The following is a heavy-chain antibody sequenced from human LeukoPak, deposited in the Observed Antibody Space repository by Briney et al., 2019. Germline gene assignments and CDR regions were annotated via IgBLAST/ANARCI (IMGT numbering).Heavy chain of an antibody. V-gene: IGHV4-61*02. J-gene: IGHJ4*02. CDR3: ARESSLLRSTDY. D-gene: IGHD3-3*01. CDR1: GGSISSGSYY. CDR2: IYTSGST. Sequence: SQTLSLTCTVSGGSISSGSYYWSWIRQPAGKGLEWIGRIYTSGSTNYNPSLKSRVIISVDTSKNQFSLKLSSVTAADTAVYYCARESSLLRSTDYWGQGTLVTVFS.